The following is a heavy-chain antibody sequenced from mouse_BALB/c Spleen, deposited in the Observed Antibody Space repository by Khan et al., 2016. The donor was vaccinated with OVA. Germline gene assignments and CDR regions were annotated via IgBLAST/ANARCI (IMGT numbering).Heavy chain of an antibody. D-gene: IGHD1-1*01. Sequence: VQLQQSGPELVKPGASVKISCKASGYSFTGYFMNWVMQSHGKSLEWIGRINPHIGETFYNQKFKGKATLTVDESSTTAHMELRSLASEDSAVYYCARKNGSDSDYWGQGTTLTVSS. CDR3: ARKNGSDSDY. CDR2: INPHIGET. V-gene: IGHV1-20*02. J-gene: IGHJ2*01. CDR1: GYSFTGYF.